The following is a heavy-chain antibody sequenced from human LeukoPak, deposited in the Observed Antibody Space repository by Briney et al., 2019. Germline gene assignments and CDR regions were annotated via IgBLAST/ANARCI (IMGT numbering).Heavy chain of an antibody. CDR3: ATAHSSGWYADY. D-gene: IGHD6-19*01. CDR1: GYTLTELS. J-gene: IGHJ4*02. CDR2: FDPEDGET. V-gene: IGHV1-24*01. Sequence: ASVKVSCKVSGYTLTELSMHWVRRAPGKGLEWMGGFDPEDGETIYAQKFQGRVTMTEDTSTDTAYMELSSLRSEDTAVYYCATAHSSGWYADYWGQGALVTVSS.